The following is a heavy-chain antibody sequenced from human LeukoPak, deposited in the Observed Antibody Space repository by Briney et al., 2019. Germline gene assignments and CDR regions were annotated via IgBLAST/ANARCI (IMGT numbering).Heavy chain of an antibody. CDR2: INWNGGST. D-gene: IGHD2-21*01. V-gene: IGHV3-20*04. J-gene: IGHJ4*02. CDR1: GFTLDDYG. Sequence: GGSLRLSCAASGFTLDDYGMIWVRQAPGKGLECVSGINWNGGSTGYADSVKGRFTISRDDAKNSLYLQMNSLRAEDTALYYCARELAVLRSDYWGQGTLVSVSS. CDR3: ARELAVLRSDY.